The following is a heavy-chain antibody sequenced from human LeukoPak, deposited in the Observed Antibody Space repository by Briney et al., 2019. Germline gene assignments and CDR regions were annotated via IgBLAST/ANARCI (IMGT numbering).Heavy chain of an antibody. CDR3: ARVRSSSFFEY. Sequence: GGSLRLSCVDSGFTFSSSWMYWVRQVPGEGLMWVSRISGDGTTTVYADSVKGRFTVSRDNANNTLFLQMNSLRAADTAVYYCARVRSSSFFEYWGQGTLVTVSS. CDR2: ISGDGTTT. J-gene: IGHJ4*02. CDR1: GFTFSSSW. V-gene: IGHV3-74*01. D-gene: IGHD6-13*01.